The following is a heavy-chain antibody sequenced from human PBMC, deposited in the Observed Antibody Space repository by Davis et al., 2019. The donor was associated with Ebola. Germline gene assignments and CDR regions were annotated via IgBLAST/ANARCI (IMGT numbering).Heavy chain of an antibody. CDR2: VKSDGSFT. CDR1: GFSFSKHF. Sequence: PGGSLRLSCAASGFSFSKHFMHWVRQAPGKGLESVSVVKSDGSFTSYADSAKGRFTISRDNAKNTVDLQMNSLRAEDTAVYYCVRGLGDYWGQGTLVTVSS. D-gene: IGHD3-16*01. V-gene: IGHV3-74*01. CDR3: VRGLGDY. J-gene: IGHJ4*02.